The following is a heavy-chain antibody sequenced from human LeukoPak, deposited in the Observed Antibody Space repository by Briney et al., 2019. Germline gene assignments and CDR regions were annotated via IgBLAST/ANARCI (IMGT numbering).Heavy chain of an antibody. CDR2: IKRKTDGGTT. CDR3: TTGTANDYYDSSGYYYPFDY. CDR1: GFSFNDAW. V-gene: IGHV3-15*01. D-gene: IGHD3-22*01. Sequence: GGSLRLSCAASGFSFNDAWMSWVRQAPGKGLEWVGRIKRKTDGGTTDYAAPVKGRFTISRDDSKNTLYLQMNSLKTEDTAVYYCTTGTANDYYDSSGYYYPFDYWGQGTLVTVSS. J-gene: IGHJ4*02.